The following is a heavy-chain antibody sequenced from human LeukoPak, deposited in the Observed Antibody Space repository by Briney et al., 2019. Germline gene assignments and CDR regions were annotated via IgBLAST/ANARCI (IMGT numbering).Heavy chain of an antibody. J-gene: IGHJ5*02. CDR1: GYTFTSYG. V-gene: IGHV1-18*01. CDR3: ARDPYSYGSNWFDP. D-gene: IGHD5-18*01. Sequence: ASVKVSCKASGYTFTSYGISWVRQAPGQGLEWMGWISAYNGNTNYAQKLQGRVTMTTDTSTSTAYMELRSLRSDDTAVYYCARDPYSYGSNWFDPWGQGTLVTVSS. CDR2: ISAYNGNT.